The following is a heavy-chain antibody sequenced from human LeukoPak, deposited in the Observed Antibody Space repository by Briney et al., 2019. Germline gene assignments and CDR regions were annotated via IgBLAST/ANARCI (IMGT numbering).Heavy chain of an antibody. Sequence: GESLKISCKGSGYTFTSYWIGWVRQIPGKGLEWMAIIYPDNSDTRYSPSFQGQVTISVDKSINTVYLQWSNLKASDTAMYYCARERETGSSWFDPWGHGTLVTVSS. CDR1: GYTFTSYW. D-gene: IGHD6-13*01. CDR3: ARERETGSSWFDP. CDR2: IYPDNSDT. J-gene: IGHJ5*02. V-gene: IGHV5-51*01.